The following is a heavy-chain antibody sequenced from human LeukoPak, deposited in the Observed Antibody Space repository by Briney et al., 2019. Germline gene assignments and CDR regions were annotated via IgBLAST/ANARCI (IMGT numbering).Heavy chain of an antibody. CDR1: GGSLSGYY. Sequence: SETLSLTCGVYGGSLSGYYWSWIRQPPGKGLDWIGDINHSGRTNNNPSLKSRVTMSVDTSKNQFSLKLSSVTAADTAVYYCARLRRYYYDSSGPPDYWGQGTLVTVSS. CDR3: ARLRRYYYDSSGPPDY. J-gene: IGHJ4*02. CDR2: INHSGRT. V-gene: IGHV4-34*01. D-gene: IGHD3-22*01.